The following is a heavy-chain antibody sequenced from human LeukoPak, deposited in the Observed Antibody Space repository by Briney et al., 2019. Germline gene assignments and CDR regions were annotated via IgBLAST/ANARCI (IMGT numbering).Heavy chain of an antibody. CDR2: INPSSGST. V-gene: IGHV1-46*01. J-gene: IGHJ4*02. CDR1: GYTFTIYY. Sequence: ASVKVSCKASGYTFTIYYMHWVRQGPGPGLEWMGIINPSSGSTSYAQKFQGRVTMTRDTSTSTVYVELSSLRSEDRGVYYCARDHEYYYGSGSYYPGGCDYWGQGTLVTVSP. CDR3: ARDHEYYYGSGSYYPGGCDY. D-gene: IGHD3-10*01.